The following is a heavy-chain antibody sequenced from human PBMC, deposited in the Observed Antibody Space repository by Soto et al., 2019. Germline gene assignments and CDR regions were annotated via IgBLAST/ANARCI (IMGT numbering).Heavy chain of an antibody. CDR2: IYLDGDK. D-gene: IGHD2-21*02. CDR3: VQSRCGGDCINHSASHSYYGVDV. J-gene: IGHJ6*02. CDR1: GLSLSTTGGG. Sequence: QITLKASGPTLVKPTQPLTLTCTFSGLSLSTTGGGVGWIRQPPGKPPEWLALIYLDGDKRYSPPRQSRSTITKDASKNQAVFKMPNMVSVETATYYCVQSRCGGDCINHSASHSYYGVDVWGQGTTVTVSS. V-gene: IGHV2-5*02.